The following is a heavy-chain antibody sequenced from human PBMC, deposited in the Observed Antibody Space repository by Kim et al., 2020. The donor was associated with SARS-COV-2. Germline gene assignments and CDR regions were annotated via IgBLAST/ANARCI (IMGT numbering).Heavy chain of an antibody. J-gene: IGHJ4*02. CDR1: GFSLSTSGVG. V-gene: IGHV2-5*02. Sequence: SGPTLVNPTQTLTLTCTFSGFSLSTSGVGVGWIRQPPGKALEWLALIYWDDDKRYIPSLKSRLTITKDTSKNQVVLTMTNMDPVDTATYYCANKPSKWYYDGSGSYVLWGQGTLVTVSS. CDR2: IYWDDDK. D-gene: IGHD3-10*01. CDR3: ANKPSKWYYDGSGSYVL.